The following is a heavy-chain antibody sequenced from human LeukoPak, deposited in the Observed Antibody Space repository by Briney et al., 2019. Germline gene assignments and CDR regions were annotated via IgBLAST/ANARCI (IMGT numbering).Heavy chain of an antibody. V-gene: IGHV4-34*01. CDR3: ARLRAAPWGFDY. Sequence: PSETLSLTCAVYGGSFSGCYWSWIRQPPGKGLEWIGEINHSGSTNYNPSLKSRVSISVDTSKNQFSLKLNSVTAADTALYYCARLRAAPWGFDYWGQGSLVPVSS. CDR1: GGSFSGCY. CDR2: INHSGST. D-gene: IGHD2-2*01. J-gene: IGHJ4*02.